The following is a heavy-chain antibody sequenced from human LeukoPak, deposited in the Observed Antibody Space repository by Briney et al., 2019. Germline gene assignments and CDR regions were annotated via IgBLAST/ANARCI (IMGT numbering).Heavy chain of an antibody. Sequence: GGSLRLSCAASGFTFSSYSMNWVRQGPGKGLEWVSSISSSSSYIYYADSVKGRFTISRDNAKNSLYLQMNSLRAEDTAVYYCARDKHSSSWYNWFDPWGQGTLVTVSS. CDR2: ISSSSSYI. CDR3: ARDKHSSSWYNWFDP. V-gene: IGHV3-21*01. D-gene: IGHD6-13*01. CDR1: GFTFSSYS. J-gene: IGHJ5*02.